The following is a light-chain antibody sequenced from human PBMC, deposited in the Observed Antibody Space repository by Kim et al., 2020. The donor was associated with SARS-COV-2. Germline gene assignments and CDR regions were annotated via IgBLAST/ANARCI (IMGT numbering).Light chain of an antibody. CDR2: GAS. V-gene: IGKV3-15*01. CDR1: QSVSNN. CDR3: RQYNTWPPET. Sequence: EILMTQSPATLSVSPGERATLSCRAGQSVSNNLAWYQQKPGQAPRLLIYGASTRATGIPARFSGSGSGTEFTLTISSLQSEDFAVYYCRQYNTWPPETFGQETKLEI. J-gene: IGKJ2*01.